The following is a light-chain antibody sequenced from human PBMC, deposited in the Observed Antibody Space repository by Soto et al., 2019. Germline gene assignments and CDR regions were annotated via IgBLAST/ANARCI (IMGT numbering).Light chain of an antibody. V-gene: IGKV3-11*01. CDR2: DAS. J-gene: IGKJ2*01. CDR3: QQRSNWPRT. Sequence: EIVLTQSPATLSLSPGERATLSCTASQSVSSYLAWYQQKPGQAPRLLIYDASNRATGIPARFSGSGSGTDFTLTISSLEPEDLAVYYYQQRSNWPRTFGQGTKLEIK. CDR1: QSVSSY.